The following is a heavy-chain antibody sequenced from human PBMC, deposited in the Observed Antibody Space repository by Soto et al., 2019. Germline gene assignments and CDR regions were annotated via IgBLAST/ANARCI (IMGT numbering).Heavy chain of an antibody. J-gene: IGHJ6*02. D-gene: IGHD3-3*01. CDR1: GYSFTSYW. Sequence: PVESLKISFKGSGYSFTSYWIGWVRQMPGKGLEWMGIIYPGDSDTRYSPSLQGQFTISADKSISTAYLQWSSLNASDTAMYYCARIRGTIFGVATNYGMDVWGQGTTVTVSS. CDR2: IYPGDSDT. CDR3: ARIRGTIFGVATNYGMDV. V-gene: IGHV5-51*01.